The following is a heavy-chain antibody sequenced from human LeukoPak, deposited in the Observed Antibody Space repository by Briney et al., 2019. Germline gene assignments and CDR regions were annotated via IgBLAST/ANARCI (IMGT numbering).Heavy chain of an antibody. CDR2: IGASGGNT. Sequence: PGGSLRLSCATSGFTFTNYAMSWVRQAPGKGLERVSAIGASGGNTYYADSVKGRFTISRDNSKNMLYLQMNSLRAEDTAVYYCAKDRIKDGYNDYWGQGILVTVSS. CDR1: GFTFTNYA. CDR3: AKDRIKDGYNDY. J-gene: IGHJ4*02. V-gene: IGHV3-23*01. D-gene: IGHD5-24*01.